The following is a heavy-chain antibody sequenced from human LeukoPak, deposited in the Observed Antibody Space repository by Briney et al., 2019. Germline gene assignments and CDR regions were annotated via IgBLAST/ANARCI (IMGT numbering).Heavy chain of an antibody. V-gene: IGHV4-34*01. CDR3: ARSSVGDYGSGKRNWLDP. D-gene: IGHD3-10*01. J-gene: IGHJ5*02. CDR1: GGSFSGYY. Sequence: SETLSLTCAVYGGSFSGYYWSWIRQPPGKGLEWIGEINHSGSTNYNPSLKSRVTISVDTSKNQFSLKLSSVTAADTAVYYCARSSVGDYGSGKRNWLDPWGQGTLVTVSS. CDR2: INHSGST.